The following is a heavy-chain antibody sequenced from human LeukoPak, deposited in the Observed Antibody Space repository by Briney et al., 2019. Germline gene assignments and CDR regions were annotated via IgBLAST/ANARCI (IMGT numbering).Heavy chain of an antibody. CDR3: ARGVGFVKIDY. V-gene: IGHV4-34*01. CDR2: INHSGIT. J-gene: IGHJ4*02. Sequence: PSETLSLTCAVYGGSFSGYFWSWIRQPPGKGLEWIGEINHSGITNYNPSLKSRVTISADTSKNQFSLKLSSVPAADTAVYYCARGVGFVKIDYWGQGALVTVSS. CDR1: GGSFSGYF. D-gene: IGHD3-10*01.